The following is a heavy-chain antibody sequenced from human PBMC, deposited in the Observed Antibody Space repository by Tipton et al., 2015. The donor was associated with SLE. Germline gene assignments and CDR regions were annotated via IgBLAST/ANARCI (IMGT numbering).Heavy chain of an antibody. V-gene: IGHV4-59*12. CDR1: GGSISSYY. CDR3: ARGGASVLIRNCYFDY. J-gene: IGHJ4*02. CDR2: IYYSGST. Sequence: TLSLTCTVSGGSISSYYWSWIRQPPGKGLEWIGYIYYSGSTNYSPSLKSRVTISVDTSKNQFSLNLRSVTAADTAVYFCARGGASVLIRNCYFDYWGQGSLVTVSS. D-gene: IGHD2-8*01.